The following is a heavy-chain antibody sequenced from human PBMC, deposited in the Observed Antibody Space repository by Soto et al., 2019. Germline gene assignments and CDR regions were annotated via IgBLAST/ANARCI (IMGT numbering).Heavy chain of an antibody. D-gene: IGHD5-18*01. CDR1: GFTFSSYA. Sequence: PGGSLRLSCAASGFTFSSYAMHWVRQAPGKGLEWVAVISYDGSNKYYADSVKGRFTISRDNSKNTLYLQMNSLRAEDTAVYYCASFRNGGYSYGYTDYWGQGTLVTVSS. J-gene: IGHJ4*02. CDR2: ISYDGSNK. CDR3: ASFRNGGYSYGYTDY. V-gene: IGHV3-30-3*01.